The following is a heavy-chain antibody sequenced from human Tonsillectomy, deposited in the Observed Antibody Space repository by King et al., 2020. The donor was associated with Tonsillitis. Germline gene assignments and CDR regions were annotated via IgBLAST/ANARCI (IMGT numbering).Heavy chain of an antibody. V-gene: IGHV5-51*04. CDR1: GYSFSTYW. CDR2: IYPDDSDT. J-gene: IGHJ4*02. Sequence: QLVQSGAEVKRPGESLKISCLGSGYSFSTYWIGWVRQVPGKGLEWMGIIYPDDSDTRYSPSFEGQVTISADKPNTTVFLQWSSLKASDTAMYFCARQAPAQQLTPLYEDWGRGTLVTVSS. CDR3: ARQAPAQQLTPLYED. D-gene: IGHD6-13*01.